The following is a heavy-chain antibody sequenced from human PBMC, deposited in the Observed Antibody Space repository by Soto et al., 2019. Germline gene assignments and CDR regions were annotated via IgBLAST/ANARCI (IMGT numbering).Heavy chain of an antibody. CDR2: IIPIFGTA. Sequence: QVQLVQSGAEVKKPGASVKVSCKASGGTFSSYAISWVRQAPGQGLEWMGGIIPIFGTANYAHKFQGRVTISADESTSTAYKELSSLRSEDTAEYSCACSTLVRGVTIPTGWYVDYWGQGTLVTVSS. J-gene: IGHJ4*01. D-gene: IGHD3-10*01. CDR1: GGTFSSYA. CDR3: ACSTLVRGVTIPTGWYVDY. V-gene: IGHV1-69*01.